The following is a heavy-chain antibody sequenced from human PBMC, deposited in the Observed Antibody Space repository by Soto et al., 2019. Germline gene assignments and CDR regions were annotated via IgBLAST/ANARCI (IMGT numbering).Heavy chain of an antibody. CDR2: IYPGDSDT. CDR1: GYSFIDYW. J-gene: IGHJ6*02. Sequence: PGESLKISCKGSGYSFIDYWIGWVRQMPGKGLEWMGIIYPGDSDTRYSPSFQGQVTISADKSISTAYLQWGSLKASDTAMYYCARHKKSITGYYYGMDVWGQGTTVTVSS. D-gene: IGHD1-20*01. V-gene: IGHV5-51*01. CDR3: ARHKKSITGYYYGMDV.